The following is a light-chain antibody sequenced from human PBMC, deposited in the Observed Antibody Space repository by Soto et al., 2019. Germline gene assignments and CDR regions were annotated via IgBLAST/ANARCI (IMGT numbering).Light chain of an antibody. V-gene: IGKV1-17*01. CDR3: LQHNTYPWT. J-gene: IGKJ1*01. CDR1: QGIGDD. Sequence: DLQMTQSPSPLSASVGDRVIITCRASQGIGDDLGWYQQKPGKAPKRLIYAASSLQSGVPSRFSGSGSGTDFTLTISSLQPDDFASYYCLQHNTYPWTFGPGTKVEVK. CDR2: AAS.